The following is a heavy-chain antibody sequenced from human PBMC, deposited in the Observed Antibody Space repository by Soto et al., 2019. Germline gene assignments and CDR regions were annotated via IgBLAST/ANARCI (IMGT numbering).Heavy chain of an antibody. D-gene: IGHD3-22*01. CDR2: IYPGDSDT. Sequence: GESLKISCKGSGYSFTSYWIGWVRQMPGKGLEWMGIIYPGDSDTRYSPSFQGQVTISADKSISTAYLQWSSLKASDTAMYYCARQGRYRTYYYGSSGFDYWGQGTLVTVSS. CDR3: ARQGRYRTYYYGSSGFDY. J-gene: IGHJ4*02. V-gene: IGHV5-51*01. CDR1: GYSFTSYW.